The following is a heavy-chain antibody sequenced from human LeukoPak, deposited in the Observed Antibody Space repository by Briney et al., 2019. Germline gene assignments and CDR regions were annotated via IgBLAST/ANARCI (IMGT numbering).Heavy chain of an antibody. D-gene: IGHD7-27*01. CDR2: IWYDGSNK. Sequence: GGSLRLSCAASGFTFSSYGMHWVRQAPGKGLEWVAVIWYDGSNKYYADSVKGRFTISRDNSKNTLYLQMNSLRAEDTAVYYCAKVIGANWDAFDIWGQGTMVTVSS. CDR1: GFTFSSYG. CDR3: AKVIGANWDAFDI. V-gene: IGHV3-30*02. J-gene: IGHJ3*02.